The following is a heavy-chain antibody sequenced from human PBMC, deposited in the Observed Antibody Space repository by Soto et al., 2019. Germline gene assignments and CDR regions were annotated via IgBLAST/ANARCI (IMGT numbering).Heavy chain of an antibody. V-gene: IGHV1-2*02. J-gene: IGHJ5*02. CDR2: INPNSGAS. CDR3: ARYCSSTSCQFDP. D-gene: IGHD2-2*01. Sequence: ASVKVSFKASGYTFTGYYIHWVRQAPGQGLEWMGGINPNSGASNYAQKFQGRVTMTRDTSISTGYMELSRLRSDDTAVYYCARYCSSTSCQFDPWGQGTLVTVSS. CDR1: GYTFTGYY.